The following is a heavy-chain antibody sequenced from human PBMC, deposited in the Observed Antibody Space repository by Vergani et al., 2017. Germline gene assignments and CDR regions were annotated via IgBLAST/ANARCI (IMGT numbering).Heavy chain of an antibody. CDR2: ISSSSSYI. D-gene: IGHD5-24*01. Sequence: EVQLVESGGGLVKPGGSLRLSCAASGFTFSSYSMHWVRQAPGKGLEWVSSISSSSSYIYYADSVKGRFTISRDNAKNSLYLQMNSLRAEDTAVYYCARDWGDGYDMRQGSFDYWGQGTLVTVSS. CDR3: ARDWGDGYDMRQGSFDY. J-gene: IGHJ4*02. CDR1: GFTFSSYS. V-gene: IGHV3-21*01.